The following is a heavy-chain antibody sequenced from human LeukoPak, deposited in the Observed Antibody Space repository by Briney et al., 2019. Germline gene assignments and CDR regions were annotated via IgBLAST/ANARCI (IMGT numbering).Heavy chain of an antibody. J-gene: IGHJ4*02. Sequence: ASVKVSCKTSGHTFTDYYIHWVRQAPGQGLEWMGWINPDSGGTNSAKRFQGRVTMTGDTSITTAYMELSRLTSDDTAVYYCARVRYYSKNERDLDYWRRG. CDR2: INPDSGGT. V-gene: IGHV1-2*02. D-gene: IGHD4-11*01. CDR3: ARVRYYSKNERDLDY. CDR1: GHTFTDYY.